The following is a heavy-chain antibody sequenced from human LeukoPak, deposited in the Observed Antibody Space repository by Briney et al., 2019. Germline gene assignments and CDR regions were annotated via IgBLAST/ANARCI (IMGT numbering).Heavy chain of an antibody. CDR2: ISSSSSYI. V-gene: IGHV3-21*01. CDR1: GFTFSSYS. Sequence: PGGSLRLSCAASGFTFSSYSMNWVRQAPGKGLEWVSSISSSSSYIYYADSVKGRFTISRDNAKNSPYLQMNSLRAEDTAVYYCAREYYDFWSGYYPPYYFYYWGQGTLVTVSS. D-gene: IGHD3-3*01. J-gene: IGHJ4*02. CDR3: AREYYDFWSGYYPPYYFYY.